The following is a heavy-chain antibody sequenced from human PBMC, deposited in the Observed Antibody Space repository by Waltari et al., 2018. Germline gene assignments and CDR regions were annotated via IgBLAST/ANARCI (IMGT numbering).Heavy chain of an antibody. CDR2: IYYSGST. CDR1: GGTISSAGYY. D-gene: IGHD3-10*01. CDR3: ANLVRDGDDAFDI. V-gene: IGHV4-31*03. Sequence: QMQLQESGPGPVKPSQTLSLTCTVSGGTISSAGYYWSWIRQHPGKGLEWIGYIYYSGSTYYNPSLKSRVTISVDTSKNQFSLKLSSVTAADTAVYYCANLVRDGDDAFDIWGQGTMVTVSS. J-gene: IGHJ3*02.